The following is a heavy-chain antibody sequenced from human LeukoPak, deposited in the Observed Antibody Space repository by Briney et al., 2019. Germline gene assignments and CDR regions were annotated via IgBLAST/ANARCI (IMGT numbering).Heavy chain of an antibody. CDR2: IKQDGSEK. V-gene: IGHV3-7*01. CDR3: ARVVGGYSGYGGIEY. Sequence: GGSLRLSCAASGFTFSSYWMSWVRQAPGKGLEWVANIKQDGSEKYYVDSVKGRFTISRDNAKNSLYLQMNSLRAEDTTVYYCARVVGGYSGYGGIEYWGQGTLVTVSS. J-gene: IGHJ4*02. D-gene: IGHD5-12*01. CDR1: GFTFSSYW.